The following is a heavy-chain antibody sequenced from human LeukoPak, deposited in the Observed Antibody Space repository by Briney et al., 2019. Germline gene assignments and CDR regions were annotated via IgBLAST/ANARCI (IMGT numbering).Heavy chain of an antibody. J-gene: IGHJ4*02. Sequence: PGGSLRLSCAASGFIFRDFGMHWVRQAPGKGLEWVAFIRYDGGEESYGNTVKGRFTISRDNSKNTLYLQMNSLRAEDTAVYYCAKDSPQTSSQIYYFDYWGQGTLVTVSS. D-gene: IGHD6-13*01. CDR2: IRYDGGEE. CDR1: GFIFRDFG. V-gene: IGHV3-30*02. CDR3: AKDSPQTSSQIYYFDY.